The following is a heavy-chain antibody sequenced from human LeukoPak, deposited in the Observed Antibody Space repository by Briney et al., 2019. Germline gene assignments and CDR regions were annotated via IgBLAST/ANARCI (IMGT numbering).Heavy chain of an antibody. Sequence: QPGGSLRLSCAASGFPFNAYWMTWVSQAPGKGLEWVANIRQDGDTKYYVDSVEGRFTISRDNAMNSLYLQMNSLRAEDTAIYYCARSLPYGTTWYGRSDFWGQGTLVTVSS. D-gene: IGHD6-13*01. CDR2: IRQDGDTK. CDR3: ARSLPYGTTWYGRSDF. V-gene: IGHV3-7*03. CDR1: GFPFNAYW. J-gene: IGHJ4*02.